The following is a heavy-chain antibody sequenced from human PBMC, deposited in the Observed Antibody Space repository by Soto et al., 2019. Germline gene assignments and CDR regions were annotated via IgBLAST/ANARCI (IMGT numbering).Heavy chain of an antibody. V-gene: IGHV1-69*06. D-gene: IGHD1-26*01. CDR2: IIPIFGTA. Sequence: ASVKVSCMASGGTFSSYAISCVRPAPGKVVAWVGGIIPIFGTANDAQKFQGRVTITADNSTSTAYMELSSLRAEDTAVYYCARDRDGYYQFLDYWGQGTLVTVSS. CDR1: GGTFSSYA. J-gene: IGHJ4*02. CDR3: ARDRDGYYQFLDY.